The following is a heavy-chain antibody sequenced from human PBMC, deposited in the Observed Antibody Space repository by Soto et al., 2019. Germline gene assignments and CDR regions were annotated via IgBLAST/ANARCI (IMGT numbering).Heavy chain of an antibody. CDR3: ARGRFYYGSGSSIVYYYYYMDV. Sequence: SETLSLTCAVYGGSFSGYYWSWIRQPPGKGLEWIGEINHSGSTNYNPSLKSRVTISVDTSKNQFSLKLSSVTAADTAVYYCARGRFYYGSGSSIVYYYYYMDVWGKGTTVTVSS. V-gene: IGHV4-34*01. D-gene: IGHD3-10*01. J-gene: IGHJ6*03. CDR2: INHSGST. CDR1: GGSFSGYY.